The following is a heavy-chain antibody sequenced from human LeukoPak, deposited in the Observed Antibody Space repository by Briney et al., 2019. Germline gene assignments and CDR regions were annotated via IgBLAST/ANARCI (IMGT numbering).Heavy chain of an antibody. CDR3: ARDYYPFDY. Sequence: GGSLRLSCAASGFTFSSYEMNWVRQAPGMGLEWVSYISSSGSTIYYADSVKGRFTISRDNAKNSLYLQMNSLRAEDTAVYYCARDYYPFDYWGQGTLVTVSS. CDR1: GFTFSSYE. J-gene: IGHJ4*02. D-gene: IGHD3-10*01. CDR2: ISSSGSTI. V-gene: IGHV3-48*03.